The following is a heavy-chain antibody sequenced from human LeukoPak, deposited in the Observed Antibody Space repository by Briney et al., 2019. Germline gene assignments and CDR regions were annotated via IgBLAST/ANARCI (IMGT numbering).Heavy chain of an antibody. J-gene: IGHJ6*02. CDR3: AKGVFYYYYGMDV. V-gene: IGHV3-74*01. CDR1: AFSSSSYW. CDR2: INRDGSST. Sequence: GGSLRLSCAASAFSSSSYWMHWFRLVPGKGLVWVSRINRDGSSTSYADSVKGRFTISRDNAKNTLYLQMNSLRAEDTAVYYCAKGVFYYYYGMDVWGQGTTVTVSS.